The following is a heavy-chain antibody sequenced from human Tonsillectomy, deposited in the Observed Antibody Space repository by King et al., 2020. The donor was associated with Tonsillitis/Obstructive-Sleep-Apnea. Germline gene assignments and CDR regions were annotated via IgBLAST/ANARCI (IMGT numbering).Heavy chain of an antibody. D-gene: IGHD3-9*01. CDR3: ARGGGYFEWSTYDLDH. CDR1: GSTFSSYW. Sequence: VQLVESGGGLVQPGGSLILSCAASGSTFSSYWMHWVRQAPGKGLVWVSRINSDGSSTSYADSVKGRFTISRDNAKNTLYLQMNSLRAEDTAVYYCARGGGYFEWSTYDLDHWAQRPLDTVPS. V-gene: IGHV3-74*01. J-gene: IGHJ4*02. CDR2: INSDGSST.